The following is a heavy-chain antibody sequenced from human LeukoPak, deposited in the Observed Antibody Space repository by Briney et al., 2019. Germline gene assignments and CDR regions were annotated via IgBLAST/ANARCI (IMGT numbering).Heavy chain of an antibody. CDR1: GFTFDDYA. V-gene: IGHV3-9*03. D-gene: IGHD6-19*01. CDR3: AKDMCSSGCNFDY. Sequence: GGSLRLSCVAYGFTFDDYAMHWVRQAPGKGLEWVSGISWNSGSIGYADSVKGRFTIYRANAKNSLYLQMNSLRAEDMALYYCAKDMCSSGCNFDYWGQGTLVTVSS. CDR2: ISWNSGSI. J-gene: IGHJ4*02.